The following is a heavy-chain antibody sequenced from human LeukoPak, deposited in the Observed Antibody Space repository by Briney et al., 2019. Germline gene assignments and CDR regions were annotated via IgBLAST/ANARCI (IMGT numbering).Heavy chain of an antibody. CDR3: ARGTMFPYYFDY. CDR1: GFKFSSYS. V-gene: IGHV3-21*01. J-gene: IGHJ4*02. D-gene: IGHD3-10*02. Sequence: GGSLRLSCAASGFKFSSYSMKWVRQAPGKGLEWVSFISSSSSYIYYADSVKSRFTISRDNAKNSLYLQMNSLRAEDTAVYYCARGTMFPYYFDYWGQGTLVTVSS. CDR2: ISSSSSYI.